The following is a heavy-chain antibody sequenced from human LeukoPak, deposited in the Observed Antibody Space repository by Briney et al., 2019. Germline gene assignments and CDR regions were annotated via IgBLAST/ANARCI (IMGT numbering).Heavy chain of an antibody. J-gene: IGHJ2*01. V-gene: IGHV3-48*01. CDR2: ISSSGLTI. CDR1: GFTFSLSS. CDR3: ARAKTGGPLTWYFDL. D-gene: IGHD2-15*01. Sequence: GGSLRLSCAASGFTFSLSSMNWVRQAPGKGLEWLSLISSSGLTIFNADPVKGRFTISRDNAKNSLYLQVNSLRVEDTALYYCARAKTGGPLTWYFDLWGRGTLVTVSS.